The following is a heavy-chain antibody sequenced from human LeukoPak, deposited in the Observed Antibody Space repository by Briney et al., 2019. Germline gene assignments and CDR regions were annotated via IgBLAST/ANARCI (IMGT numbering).Heavy chain of an antibody. V-gene: IGHV4-39*07. CDR1: GGSISSGSYY. Sequence: SQTLSLTCTVSGGSISSGSYYWSWIRQPPGKGLEWIGSIYHSGSTYYNPSLKSRVTISVDTSKNQFSLKLSSVTATDTAVYYCARMSYSSGWYRWFDPWGQGTLVTVSS. CDR3: ARMSYSSGWYRWFDP. CDR2: IYHSGST. D-gene: IGHD6-19*01. J-gene: IGHJ5*02.